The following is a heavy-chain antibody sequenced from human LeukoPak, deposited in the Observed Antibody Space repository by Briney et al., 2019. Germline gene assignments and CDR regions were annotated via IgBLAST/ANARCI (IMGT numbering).Heavy chain of an antibody. CDR1: GFTFSRYT. Sequence: PGGSLRLSCAASGFTFSRYTMNWVRQAPEKGLEWVSSISSTSSYIYYADSVKGRCTIARDNAKNSLYLQINSLRAEDTAVYYCARLELNYYGMDVWGQGTPVTVSS. CDR2: ISSTSSYI. J-gene: IGHJ6*02. D-gene: IGHD3-10*01. CDR3: ARLELNYYGMDV. V-gene: IGHV3-21*01.